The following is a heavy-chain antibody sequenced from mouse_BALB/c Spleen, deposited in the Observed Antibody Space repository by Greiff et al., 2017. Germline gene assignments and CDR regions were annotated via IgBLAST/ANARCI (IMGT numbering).Heavy chain of an antibody. V-gene: IGHV1-87*01. Sequence: QVQLQQSGAELARPGASVKLSCKASGYTLTSYWMQWVKQRPGQGLEWIGAIYPGDGDTRYTQKFKGKATLTADKSSSTAYMQLSSLASEDSAVYYCARDSGTGAMDYWGQGTSVTVSS. CDR2: IYPGDGDT. D-gene: IGHD4-1*01. J-gene: IGHJ4*01. CDR1: GYTLTSYW. CDR3: ARDSGTGAMDY.